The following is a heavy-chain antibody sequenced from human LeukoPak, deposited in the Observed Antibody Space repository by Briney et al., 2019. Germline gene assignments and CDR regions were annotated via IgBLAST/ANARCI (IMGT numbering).Heavy chain of an antibody. CDR2: IYHSGST. CDR3: ARDRRGSYYGSGSYYKDY. Sequence: SQTLSLTCAVSGGSISSGGYSWSWIRQPPGKGLEWIGYIYHSGSTYYNPSLKSRVTISVDRSKNQFSLKLSSVTAADTAVYYCARDRRGSYYGSGSYYKDYWGQGTLVTVSS. J-gene: IGHJ4*02. V-gene: IGHV4-30-2*01. CDR1: GGSISSGGYS. D-gene: IGHD3-10*01.